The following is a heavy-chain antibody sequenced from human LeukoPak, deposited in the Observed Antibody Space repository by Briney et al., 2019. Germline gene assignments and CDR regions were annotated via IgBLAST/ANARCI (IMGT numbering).Heavy chain of an antibody. D-gene: IGHD3-10*01. CDR3: GRSELHSGLDP. Sequence: SETLSLTCTVSGGSISSYYWSWIRQPAGKGLEWIGRIYTSGSTNYNPSLKSRVTMSVDTSKNQFSLKLTSVTAADTAMYYCGRSELHSGLDPWGQGTLVIVSS. J-gene: IGHJ5*02. V-gene: IGHV4-4*07. CDR2: IYTSGST. CDR1: GGSISSYY.